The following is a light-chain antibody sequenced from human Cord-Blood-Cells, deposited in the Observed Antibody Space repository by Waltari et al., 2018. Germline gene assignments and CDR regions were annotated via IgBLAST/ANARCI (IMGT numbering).Light chain of an antibody. V-gene: IGLV2-14*01. CDR2: DVS. CDR3: SSYTSSSTLLV. Sequence: QSALPQPASVSGSPGQSITIPCTGTSSDGGGYNYVSWYQQHPGKAPKLMIYDVSNRPSGVSNRFSGSKSGNTASLTISGLQAEDEADYYCSSYTSSSTLLVFGGGTKLTVL. J-gene: IGLJ2*01. CDR1: SSDGGGYNY.